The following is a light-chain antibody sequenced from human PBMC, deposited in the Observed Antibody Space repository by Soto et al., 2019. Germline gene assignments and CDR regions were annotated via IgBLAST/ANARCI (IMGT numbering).Light chain of an antibody. CDR3: QQYGTTRYT. Sequence: IVLTQSPGTLSLSPGERATLSCRASQTVSSNYLAWYQQKPGQAPRLLIHDASNRATGIPDRFSGSGSGTDFTLTSSRLEPEDFAVYFWQQYGTTRYTFGQGTKLEIK. CDR2: DAS. V-gene: IGKV3-20*01. J-gene: IGKJ2*01. CDR1: QTVSSNY.